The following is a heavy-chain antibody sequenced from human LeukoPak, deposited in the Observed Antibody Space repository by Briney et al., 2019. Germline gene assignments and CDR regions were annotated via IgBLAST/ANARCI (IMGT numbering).Heavy chain of an antibody. CDR1: GGSFSGYY. V-gene: IGHV4-34*01. CDR3: AREKERNSDY. J-gene: IGHJ4*02. CDR2: INHSGST. Sequence: SETLSLTCAVYGGSFSGYYWSWIRQPPGKGLEWIGEINHSGSTNYNPSLKSRVTISVDTSKNQFSLKLSSVTAADTAVYYCAREKERNSDYWGQGTLVTVSS. D-gene: IGHD5-24*01.